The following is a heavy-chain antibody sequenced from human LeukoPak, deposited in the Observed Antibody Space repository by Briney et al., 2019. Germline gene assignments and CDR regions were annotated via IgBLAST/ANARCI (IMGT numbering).Heavy chain of an antibody. Sequence: PSETLSLTCTVSGGSISSGSYYWSWIRQPAGKGLEWIGRIYTSGSTNYNPSLKSRVTISVDTSKNQFSLKLSSVTAADTAVYYCATLAAARFDYWGQGTLVTVSS. CDR2: IYTSGST. V-gene: IGHV4-61*02. D-gene: IGHD6-13*01. CDR1: GGSISSGSYY. CDR3: ATLAAARFDY. J-gene: IGHJ4*02.